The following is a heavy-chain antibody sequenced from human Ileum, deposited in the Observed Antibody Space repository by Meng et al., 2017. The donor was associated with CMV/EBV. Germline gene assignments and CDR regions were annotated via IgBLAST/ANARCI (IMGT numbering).Heavy chain of an antibody. D-gene: IGHD7-27*01. J-gene: IGHJ4*02. V-gene: IGHV4-34*01. Sequence: QWPLHCGAEEWLKPRETLAPPLSVPADSFPGNQWTWIRQPPGKGPEWIGEINYRGSIHYNPSLESRVTISLDMSTNQLSLKLNSVTAADTAVYYCVRGNWVSDFWGQGTLVTVSS. CDR3: VRGNWVSDF. CDR1: ADSFPGNQ. CDR2: INYRGSI.